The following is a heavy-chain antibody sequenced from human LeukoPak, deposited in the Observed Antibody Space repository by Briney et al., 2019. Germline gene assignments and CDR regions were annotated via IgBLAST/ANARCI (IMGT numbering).Heavy chain of an antibody. CDR1: GGSISSSSYY. V-gene: IGHV4-39*07. CDR2: IYYSGST. Sequence: SETLSLTCTVSGGSISSSSYYWGWIRQPPGKGLEWIGSIYYSGSTNYNPSLKSRVTISVDTSKNQFSLKLSSVTAADTAVYYCAASGYSYGVDYWGQGTLVTVPS. CDR3: AASGYSYGVDY. J-gene: IGHJ4*02. D-gene: IGHD5-18*01.